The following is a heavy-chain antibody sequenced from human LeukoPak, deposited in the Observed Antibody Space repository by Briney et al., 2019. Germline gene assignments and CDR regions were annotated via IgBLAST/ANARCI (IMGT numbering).Heavy chain of an antibody. CDR2: INPNSGVT. CDR3: ARVLSGNYLGGSV. V-gene: IGHV1-2*02. J-gene: IGHJ3*01. CDR1: GYTFRAYY. Sequence: ASVKVSCKASGYTFRAYYMHWVRQAPGQGLEWMGWINPNSGVTNYAQNFQGRVTMARDTSISTAYMELSRLRSDDTAVYYCARVLSGNYLGGSVWGQGTMVTVSS. D-gene: IGHD1-26*01.